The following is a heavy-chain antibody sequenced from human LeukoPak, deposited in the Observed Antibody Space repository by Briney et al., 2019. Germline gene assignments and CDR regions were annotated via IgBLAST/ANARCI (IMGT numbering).Heavy chain of an antibody. Sequence: PGGSLRLSCAASGFTFSSYAMNWVRQAPGKGLEWVSAISGPGGSTYYADSVKGRFTISRDNANNTLYLQMDSLRAEDSAVYFCAREGKYASGSYDYWGQGTLVTVSS. CDR3: AREGKYASGSYDY. CDR1: GFTFSSYA. CDR2: ISGPGGST. V-gene: IGHV3-23*01. J-gene: IGHJ4*02. D-gene: IGHD3-10*01.